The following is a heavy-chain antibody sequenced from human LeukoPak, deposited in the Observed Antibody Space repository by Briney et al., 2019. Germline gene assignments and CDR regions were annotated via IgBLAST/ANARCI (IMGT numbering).Heavy chain of an antibody. CDR3: ARARGAAAASDY. J-gene: IGHJ4*02. D-gene: IGHD6-13*01. V-gene: IGHV4-59*12. CDR2: IYYSGST. Sequence: SETLSLTCTVSGGSISSYYWSWIRQPPGKGLEWIGYIYYSGSTNYNPSLKSRVTISVDTSKNQFSLKLSSVTAADTAVYYCARARGAAAASDYWGQGTLVTVSS. CDR1: GGSISSYY.